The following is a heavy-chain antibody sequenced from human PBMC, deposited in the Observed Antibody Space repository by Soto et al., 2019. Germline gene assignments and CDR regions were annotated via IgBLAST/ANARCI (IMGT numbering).Heavy chain of an antibody. J-gene: IGHJ3*02. V-gene: IGHV4-31*03. CDR2: IYYRGST. CDR1: GGSISSGGYY. D-gene: IGHD2-21*02. Sequence: QVQLQESGPGLVKPSQTLSLTCTVSGGSISSGGYYWIWIRQHPGKGLEWIGYIYYRGSTYYNPSLKRRVTISVDTSKNQFSLKLSSVTAADTAVYYCARDVYCGGDCYAFDIWGKGTIVTVSS. CDR3: ARDVYCGGDCYAFDI.